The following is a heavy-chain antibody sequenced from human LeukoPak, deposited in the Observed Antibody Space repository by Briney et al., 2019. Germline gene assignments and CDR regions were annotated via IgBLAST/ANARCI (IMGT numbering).Heavy chain of an antibody. CDR1: GYTFTSYG. J-gene: IGHJ5*02. CDR2: ISAYNGNT. CDR3: ARAIQYNWNRSDNWFDP. Sequence: GASVKVSCKASGYTFTSYGISWVRQAAGQGLEWMGWISAYNGNTNYAQKLQGRVTMTTDTSTSTAYMELRSLRSDDTAVYYCARAIQYNWNRSDNWFDPWGQGTLVTVSS. V-gene: IGHV1-18*01. D-gene: IGHD1/OR15-1a*01.